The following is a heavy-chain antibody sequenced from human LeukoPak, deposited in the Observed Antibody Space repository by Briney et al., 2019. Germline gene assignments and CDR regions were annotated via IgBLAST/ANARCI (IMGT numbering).Heavy chain of an antibody. CDR1: GYSFTSFD. CDR2: MNLNRRTT. D-gene: IGHD6-13*01. V-gene: IGHV1-8*01. J-gene: IGHJ6*02. CDR3: ARGGSSSSYYTNYGMDV. Sequence: AAVTVSCKACGYSFTSFDSNWVRQRAGEGLEGMGGMNLNRRTTGYAPTFQGRVTITRVASIDTAFMELRRLRTDDTAVYDCARGGSSSSYYTNYGMDVWGQGTTVTVSS.